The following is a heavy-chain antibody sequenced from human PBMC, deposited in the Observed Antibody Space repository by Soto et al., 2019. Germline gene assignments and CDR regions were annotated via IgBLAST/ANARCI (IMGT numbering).Heavy chain of an antibody. CDR3: AKDRLGYSINFDY. D-gene: IGHD6-13*01. Sequence: EVQLLESGGGLVQPGGSLRLSCAASGFTFSSYAMSWVRQAPGKGLEWVSAISGSGGSTYYADSVKGRFTLSRDNSKNTLYLQMNSLRAEDTAVYYCAKDRLGYSINFDYWGQGTLVTVSS. V-gene: IGHV3-23*01. J-gene: IGHJ4*02. CDR2: ISGSGGST. CDR1: GFTFSSYA.